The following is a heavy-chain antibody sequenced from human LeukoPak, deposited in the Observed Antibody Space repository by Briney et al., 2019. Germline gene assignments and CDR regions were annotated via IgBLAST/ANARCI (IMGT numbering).Heavy chain of an antibody. D-gene: IGHD4-11*01. CDR1: GGSISSYY. CDR3: AKWNTVTTEFDP. J-gene: IGHJ5*02. CDR2: IYYSGST. V-gene: IGHV4-59*01. Sequence: SETLSLTCTVSGGSISSYYWSWIRQPPGKGLEWIGYIYYSGSTNYNPSLKSRVTISVDTSKNQFSLKLNSVTAADTAVYYCAKWNTVTTEFDPWGQGTLVTVSS.